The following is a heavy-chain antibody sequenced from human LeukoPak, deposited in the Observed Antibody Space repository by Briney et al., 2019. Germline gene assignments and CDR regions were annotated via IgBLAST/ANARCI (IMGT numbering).Heavy chain of an antibody. CDR3: ANREYCSSTSCFLFRPFDY. D-gene: IGHD2-2*01. CDR1: GFTFSSYG. Sequence: GGSLRLSCAASGFTFSSYGMHWVRQATAKGLEWVAVIWYDGSNKYYADSVKGRFTISRDNSKNTLYLQMNSLRAEDTAVYYCANREYCSSTSCFLFRPFDYWGQGTLVTVSS. CDR2: IWYDGSNK. V-gene: IGHV3-33*06. J-gene: IGHJ4*02.